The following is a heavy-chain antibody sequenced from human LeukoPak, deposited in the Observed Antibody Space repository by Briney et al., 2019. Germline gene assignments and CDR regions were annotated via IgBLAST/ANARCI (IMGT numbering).Heavy chain of an antibody. D-gene: IGHD2-15*01. V-gene: IGHV3-21*01. Sequence: GGSLRLSCAASGFTFRDYTMNWVRQAPGKGLEWVSAIDKSGTYIKYADSVKGRFTVSRDNAKNSVFLQMNSLRVEDTAVYFCAREVLIVVEPAANTVDYWGQGTRVAVSS. CDR1: GFTFRDYT. CDR2: IDKSGTYI. CDR3: AREVLIVVEPAANTVDY. J-gene: IGHJ4*02.